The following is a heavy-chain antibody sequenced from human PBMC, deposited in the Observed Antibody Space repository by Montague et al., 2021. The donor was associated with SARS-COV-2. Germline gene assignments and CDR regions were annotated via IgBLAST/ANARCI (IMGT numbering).Heavy chain of an antibody. J-gene: IGHJ4*02. V-gene: IGHV4-31*03. D-gene: IGHD3-10*01. CDR3: ARGVSYGSGFLSE. Sequence: TLSLTCNVSGDSISGSRHFWNWLRQHPGKGLDWIGYIYHTGTTHYRPSLKSRATLSVDISQNQFSLKLNSMTAADTAIYYCARGVSYGSGFLSEWGPGTLVIVSS. CDR1: GDSISGSRHF. CDR2: IYHTGTT.